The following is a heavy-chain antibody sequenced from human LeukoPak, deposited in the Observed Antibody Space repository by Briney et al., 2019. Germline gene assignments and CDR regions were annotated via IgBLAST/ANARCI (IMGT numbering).Heavy chain of an antibody. CDR3: ARVTGYRIEDYFDY. CDR2: IYASGST. Sequence: SETLSLTCTVSGASITSYYWSWIRQPAGKGLEWIGRIYASGSTNYNPSLKSRVTISVETSKNEFSLKLRSVTAADTAVYYCARVTGYRIEDYFDYWGQGTLVTVSS. D-gene: IGHD6-13*01. J-gene: IGHJ4*02. V-gene: IGHV4-4*07. CDR1: GASITSYY.